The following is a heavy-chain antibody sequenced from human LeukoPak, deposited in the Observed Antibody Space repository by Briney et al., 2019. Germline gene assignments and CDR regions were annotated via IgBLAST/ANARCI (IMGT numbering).Heavy chain of an antibody. CDR1: GFTFSNAW. D-gene: IGHD1-26*01. CDR3: TTDSGYSGSYYGY. J-gene: IGHJ4*02. Sequence: PGRSLRLSCAASGFTFSNAWMSWVRQAPGKGLEWVGRIKSKTDGGTTDYAAPVKGRFTISRDDSKNTLYLQMNSLKTEDTAVYYCTTDSGYSGSYYGYWGQGTLVTVSS. CDR2: IKSKTDGGTT. V-gene: IGHV3-15*01.